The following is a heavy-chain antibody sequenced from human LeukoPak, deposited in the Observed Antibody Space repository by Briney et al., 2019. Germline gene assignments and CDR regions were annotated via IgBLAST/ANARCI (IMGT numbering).Heavy chain of an antibody. CDR2: INHSGST. J-gene: IGHJ3*02. D-gene: IGHD3-22*01. CDR3: ARDNSYYYDSSGAHAFDI. V-gene: IGHV4-34*01. Sequence: SETLSLTCAVYGGSFSGYYWSWIRQPPGKGLEWIGEINHSGSTNYNPSLTSRVTISVDTSKTQFSLKLSSVTAADTAVYYCARDNSYYYDSSGAHAFDIWGQGTMVTVSS. CDR1: GGSFSGYY.